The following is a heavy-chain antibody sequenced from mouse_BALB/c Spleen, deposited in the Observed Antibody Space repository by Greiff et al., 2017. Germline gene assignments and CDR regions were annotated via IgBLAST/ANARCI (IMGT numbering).Heavy chain of an antibody. CDR2: ISDGGSYT. CDR1: GFTFSDYY. D-gene: IGHD1-2*01. CDR3: ARENYGYGWYFDV. Sequence: EVQGVESGGGLVKPGGSLKLSCAASGFTFSDYYMYWVRQTPEKRLEWVATISDGGSYTYYPDSVKGRFTISRDNAKNNLYLQMSSLKSEDTAMYYCARENYGYGWYFDVWGAGTTVTVSS. V-gene: IGHV5-4*02. J-gene: IGHJ1*01.